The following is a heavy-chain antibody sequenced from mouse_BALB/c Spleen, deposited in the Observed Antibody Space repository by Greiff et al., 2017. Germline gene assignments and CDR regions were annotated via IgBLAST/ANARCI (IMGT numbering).Heavy chain of an antibody. CDR2: IYPGSGST. D-gene: IGHD1-1*01. J-gene: IGHJ2*01. Sequence: LQQPGSELVRPGASVKLSCKASGYTFTSYWMHWVKQRHGQGLEWIGNIYPGSGSTNYDEKFKSKGTLTVDTSSSTAYMHLSSLTSEDSAVYYCTRKGDLNYGSSLDYWGQGTTLTVSS. CDR3: TRKGDLNYGSSLDY. CDR1: GYTFTSYW. V-gene: IGHV1S22*01.